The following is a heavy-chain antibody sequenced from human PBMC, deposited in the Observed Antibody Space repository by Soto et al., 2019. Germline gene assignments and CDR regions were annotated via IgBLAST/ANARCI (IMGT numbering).Heavy chain of an antibody. J-gene: IGHJ4*02. V-gene: IGHV1-69*02. D-gene: IGHD2-21*02. CDR3: ARALAYCGGDGSDDY. CDR2: IIPILGIA. CDR1: GGTFSSYT. Sequence: QVQLVQSGAEVKKPGSSVKVSCKASGGTFSSYTISWVRQAPGQGLEWMGRIIPILGIANYARKFQGRVTIPADKSTSTPYRELSSLRSEDTAVYYCARALAYCGGDGSDDYWGQGTLVTVSS.